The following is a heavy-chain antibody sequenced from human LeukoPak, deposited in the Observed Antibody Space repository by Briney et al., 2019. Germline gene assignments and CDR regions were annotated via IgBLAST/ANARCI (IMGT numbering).Heavy chain of an antibody. V-gene: IGHV3-23*01. J-gene: IGHJ4*02. Sequence: GGSLRLSCAASGFTFSSYAMSWVRQAPGKGLEWVSAISGSGGSTYYADSVKGRFTISRDNSKNTLYLQMNSLRVEDTAVYYCAKDIRNIVVVGTLDYWGRGTLVTVSS. CDR1: GFTFSSYA. CDR3: AKDIRNIVVVGTLDY. D-gene: IGHD6-19*01. CDR2: ISGSGGST.